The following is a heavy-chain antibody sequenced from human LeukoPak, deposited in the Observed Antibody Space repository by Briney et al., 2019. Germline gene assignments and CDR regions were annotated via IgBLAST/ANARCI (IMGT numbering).Heavy chain of an antibody. V-gene: IGHV1-69*04. D-gene: IGHD4-23*01. Sequence: SVKVSCKAAGCTFSSYAISWVRQAPGQGREWMGRIIPILGIANYAQKFHGRVTITADKSTSTAYMELSSLRSEDTAVYYCARDLEMTTVVPHYFDYWGQGTLVTVSS. CDR2: IIPILGIA. J-gene: IGHJ4*02. CDR3: ARDLEMTTVVPHYFDY. CDR1: GCTFSSYA.